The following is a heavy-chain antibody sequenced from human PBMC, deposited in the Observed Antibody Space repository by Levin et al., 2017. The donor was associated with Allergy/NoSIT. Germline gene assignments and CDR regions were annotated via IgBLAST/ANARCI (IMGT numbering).Heavy chain of an antibody. V-gene: IGHV3-15*01. Sequence: GGSLRLSCAASAFTFTNAWMSWVRQAPGKGLEWVGRIKSKSDGGTTDYAAAVKGRFTISRDDSKDTLILQMNSLKIEDTAVYYCATSFRGWYSFFDYWGQGAPVTVSS. CDR3: ATSFRGWYSFFDY. CDR2: IKSKSDGGTT. D-gene: IGHD6-19*01. J-gene: IGHJ4*02. CDR1: AFTFTNAW.